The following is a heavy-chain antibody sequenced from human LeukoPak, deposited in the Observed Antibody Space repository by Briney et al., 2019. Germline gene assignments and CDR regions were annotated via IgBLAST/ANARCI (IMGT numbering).Heavy chain of an antibody. J-gene: IGHJ5*01. D-gene: IGHD1-26*01. V-gene: IGHV4-4*07. CDR2: ICATGSS. CDR3: ARDREVGRDNAISWFDP. Sequence: SETLSLTCTVSGGSISNYCWSWIRQPAGNGLEWIGHICATGSSSYIPFLKSRVTMSVDSSKRQFSLNLSSVSAADTAVYYCARDREVGRDNAISWFDPWGQGILVTVSS. CDR1: GGSISNYC.